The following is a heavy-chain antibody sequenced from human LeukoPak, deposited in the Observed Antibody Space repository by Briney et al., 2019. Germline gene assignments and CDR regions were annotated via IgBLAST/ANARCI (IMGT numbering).Heavy chain of an antibody. J-gene: IGHJ4*02. CDR1: GGSISSYY. CDR2: IYTSGST. CDR3: ARSLYWYDRFDY. D-gene: IGHD3-22*01. V-gene: IGHV4-4*07. Sequence: SETLSLTCTVSGGSISSYYWSWIQQPAGKGLEWIGRIYTSGSTNYNPSLKSRVTMSVDTSKNQFSLKLSSVTAADTAVYYCARSLYWYDRFDYWGQGTLVTVSS.